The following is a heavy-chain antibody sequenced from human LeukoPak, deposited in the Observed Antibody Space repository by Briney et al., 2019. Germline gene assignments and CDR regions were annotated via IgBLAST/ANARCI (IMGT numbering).Heavy chain of an antibody. V-gene: IGHV3-21*01. D-gene: IGHD6-13*01. CDR2: ISSSSSYI. J-gene: IGHJ4*02. Sequence: GGSLRLSCAASGFAFSSYSMNWVRQAPGKGLEWVSSISSSSSYIYYADSVKGRFTISRDNAKNSLYLQMNSLRAEDTAVYYCARSEWGYSSDYWGQGTLVTVSS. CDR3: ARSEWGYSSDY. CDR1: GFAFSSYS.